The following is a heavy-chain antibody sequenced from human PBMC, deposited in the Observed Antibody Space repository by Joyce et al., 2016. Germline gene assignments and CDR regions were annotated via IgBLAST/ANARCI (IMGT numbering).Heavy chain of an antibody. CDR2: INPGGGGT. CDR3: ARALVPAAAFDF. D-gene: IGHD2-2*01. Sequence: QVQLVQSGAEVKKPGASVRVSCKASGYAFISYYVHWVRQPPGQGLDWMGIINPGGGGTNYAQKFLGRVTLNRDTSTNTDYLDLSSLRSEDTAIYYCARALVPAAAFDFWGQGTLVTVSS. V-gene: IGHV1-46*01. CDR1: GYAFISYY. J-gene: IGHJ4*02.